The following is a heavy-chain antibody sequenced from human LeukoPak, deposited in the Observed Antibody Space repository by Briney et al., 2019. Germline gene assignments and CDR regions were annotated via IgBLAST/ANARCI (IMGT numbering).Heavy chain of an antibody. CDR1: GFAVSAAY. V-gene: IGHV3-66*01. Sequence: GGSLRLSCEASGFAVSAAYMSWVRQAPGKGLEWVSLINSGGSAYYADSVKGRFTISRDMSKNTLYLQMNSLRSEDTAVYFCARELFRGLHDVTGPLNIWGQGTMVTVSS. J-gene: IGHJ3*02. CDR2: INSGGSA. D-gene: IGHD3/OR15-3a*01. CDR3: ARELFRGLHDVTGPLNI.